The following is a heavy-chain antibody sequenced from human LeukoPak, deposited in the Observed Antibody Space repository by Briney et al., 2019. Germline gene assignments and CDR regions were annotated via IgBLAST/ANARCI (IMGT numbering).Heavy chain of an antibody. V-gene: IGHV3-23*01. D-gene: IGHD4-11*01. CDR1: GFTFSSYG. CDR3: ARSKIDY. CDR2: FSGSGGST. J-gene: IGHJ4*02. Sequence: GGTLRLSCAASGFTFSSYGMNWVRQAPGKGLEWVSAFSGSGGSTYYADSVKGRFTISRDNSKNTLYLQMNSLRADDTAIYYCARSKIDYWGQGTLVTVSS.